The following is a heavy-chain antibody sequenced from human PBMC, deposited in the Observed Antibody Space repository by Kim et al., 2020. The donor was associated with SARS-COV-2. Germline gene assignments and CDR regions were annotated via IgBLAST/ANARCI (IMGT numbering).Heavy chain of an antibody. Sequence: ASVKVSCKASGYTFTSYGISWVRQAPGQGLEWMGWISAYNGNTNYAQKFQGRVTMTTDTSTSTAYMELRSLSSDDTAAYYCVRIAPGSELLFFDYWGQGTLFTVSS. CDR2: ISAYNGNT. J-gene: IGHJ4*02. CDR3: VRIAPGSELLFFDY. D-gene: IGHD2-21*02. V-gene: IGHV1-18*01. CDR1: GYTFTSYG.